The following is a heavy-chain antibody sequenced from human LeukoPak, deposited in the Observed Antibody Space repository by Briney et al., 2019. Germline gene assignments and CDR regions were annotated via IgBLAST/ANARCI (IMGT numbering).Heavy chain of an antibody. V-gene: IGHV3-23*01. CDR2: ISGSGGST. J-gene: IGHJ6*02. CDR1: GLTFSSYA. D-gene: IGHD6-19*01. CDR3: AKDQWRSLLAVAGTPYYYYGMDV. Sequence: QSGGSLRLSCAASGLTFSSYAMSWVRQAPGKGLEWVSAISGSGGSTYYADSVKGRFTISRDNSKNTLYLQMNSLRAEDTAVYYCAKDQWRSLLAVAGTPYYYYGMDVWGQGTTVTVSS.